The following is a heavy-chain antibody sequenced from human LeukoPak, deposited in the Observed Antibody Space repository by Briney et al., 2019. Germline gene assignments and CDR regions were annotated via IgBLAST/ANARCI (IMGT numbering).Heavy chain of an antibody. CDR3: ASSDASAAND. J-gene: IGHJ4*02. V-gene: IGHV3-7*01. D-gene: IGHD2-15*01. CDR1: GFSFSSHW. CDR2: IKYDGSLK. Sequence: GSLRLSCAASGFSFSSHWMSWVRPAPGKGLEWVANIKYDGSLKFYVASVKGRFTISRDNAKSALFLEMNSLGVEDTAVYYCASSDASAANDWGQGTLVTVSS.